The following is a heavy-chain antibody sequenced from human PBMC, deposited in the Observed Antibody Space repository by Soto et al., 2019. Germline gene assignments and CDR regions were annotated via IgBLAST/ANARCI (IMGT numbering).Heavy chain of an antibody. Sequence: GGSLRLSCAASGFTFISYWMSWVRQAPGKGLEWVANIKQDGSEKYYVDSVKGRFTISRDNAKNSLYLQMNSLRAEDTAVYYCARDFISGYDFVYWGQGTLVTVSS. CDR3: ARDFISGYDFVY. V-gene: IGHV3-7*03. D-gene: IGHD5-12*01. J-gene: IGHJ4*02. CDR2: IKQDGSEK. CDR1: GFTFISYW.